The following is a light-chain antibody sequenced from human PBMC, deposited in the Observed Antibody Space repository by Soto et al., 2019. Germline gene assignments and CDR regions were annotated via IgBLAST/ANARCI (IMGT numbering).Light chain of an antibody. CDR2: AAS. J-gene: IGKJ4*01. Sequence: DIQLTQSPSFLSASVGDRVTITCRASQGISSYLAWYQQKPGKAPKLLIYAASTLQSGVPSRFSGSGSVTEFTLTISSLHPEDFATYYCQQLNSYPLTFGGGTKVEI. V-gene: IGKV1-9*01. CDR3: QQLNSYPLT. CDR1: QGISSY.